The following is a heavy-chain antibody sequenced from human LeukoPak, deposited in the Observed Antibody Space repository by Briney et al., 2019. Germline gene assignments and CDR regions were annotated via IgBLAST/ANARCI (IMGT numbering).Heavy chain of an antibody. V-gene: IGHV4-39*01. Sequence: SETLSLTCTVSGGSISSSSYYWGWIRQPPGKGLGWIGSIYYSGSTYYNPSLKSRVTISVDTSKNQFSLKLSSVTAADTAVYYCARASRGYDFWSGRGAFDIWGQGTMVTVSS. CDR1: GGSISSSSYY. CDR2: IYYSGST. D-gene: IGHD3-3*01. CDR3: ARASRGYDFWSGRGAFDI. J-gene: IGHJ3*02.